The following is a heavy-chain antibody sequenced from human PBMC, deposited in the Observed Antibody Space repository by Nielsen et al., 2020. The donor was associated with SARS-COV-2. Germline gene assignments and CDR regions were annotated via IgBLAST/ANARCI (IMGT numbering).Heavy chain of an antibody. V-gene: IGHV1-18*01. D-gene: IGHD3-3*01. CDR1: GGTFSSYA. CDR3: ARGRQFLEWLFPDGHQYYYYMDV. J-gene: IGHJ6*03. Sequence: ASVKVSCKASGGTFSSYAISWVRQAPGQGLEWMGWISAYNGNTNYAQKLQGRVTMTTDTSTSTAYMELRSLRSDDTAVYYCARGRQFLEWLFPDGHQYYYYMDVWGKGTTVTVSS. CDR2: ISAYNGNT.